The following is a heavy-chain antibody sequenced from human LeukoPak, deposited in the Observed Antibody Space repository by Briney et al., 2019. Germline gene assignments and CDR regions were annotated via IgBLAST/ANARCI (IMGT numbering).Heavy chain of an antibody. V-gene: IGHV4-34*01. CDR1: GGSFSGCY. Sequence: SETLSLTCAVYGGSFSGCYWSWIRQPPGKGLEWIGEINHSGSTNYNPSLKSRVTISVDTSKNQFSLKLSSVTAADTAVYYCARVNPGDYDAFDIWGQGTMVTVSS. CDR2: INHSGST. J-gene: IGHJ3*02. D-gene: IGHD4-17*01. CDR3: ARVNPGDYDAFDI.